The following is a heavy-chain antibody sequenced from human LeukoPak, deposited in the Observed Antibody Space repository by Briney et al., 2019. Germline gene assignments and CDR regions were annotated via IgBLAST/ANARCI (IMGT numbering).Heavy chain of an antibody. V-gene: IGHV3-53*01. CDR2: IYSGGST. CDR3: ARDSPYHDGYFDY. J-gene: IGHJ4*02. Sequence: GGSLRLSCAASGFTVSSNYMSWVRQAPGKGLEWVSVIYSGGSTYYADSVKGRFTISRDNSKNTLYLQMNSLRAEDTAVYYCARDSPYHDGYFDYWGQGTLVTVSS. CDR1: GFTVSSNY. D-gene: IGHD1-1*01.